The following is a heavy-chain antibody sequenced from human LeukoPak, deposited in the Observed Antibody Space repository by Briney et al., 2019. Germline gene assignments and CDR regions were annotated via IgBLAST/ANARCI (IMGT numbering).Heavy chain of an antibody. CDR3: ARDARDGYGGNPFDY. CDR2: MNPNSGNT. D-gene: IGHD4-23*01. CDR1: GYTFTSYD. V-gene: IGHV1-8*03. J-gene: IGHJ4*02. Sequence: ASVKVSCKASGYTFTSYDINWVRQATGQGLEWMGWMNPNSGNTGYAQKFQGRVTITRNTSISTAYMELSSLRAEDTAVYYCARDARDGYGGNPFDYWGQGTLVTVSS.